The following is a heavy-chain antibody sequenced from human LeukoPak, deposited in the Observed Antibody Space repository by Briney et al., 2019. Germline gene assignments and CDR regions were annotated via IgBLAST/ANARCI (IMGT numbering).Heavy chain of an antibody. Sequence: PGGSLRLSCAASGFTFSNYWMDWVRQAPGKGLVWVSRINTDGSRTTYADSVKGRFTTSRDNAKNTLYLQMNSLRADDTAVYFCARGLGGSYPFDCWGQGALVTVSS. CDR2: INTDGSRT. J-gene: IGHJ4*02. CDR1: GFTFSNYW. D-gene: IGHD3-16*02. V-gene: IGHV3-74*01. CDR3: ARGLGGSYPFDC.